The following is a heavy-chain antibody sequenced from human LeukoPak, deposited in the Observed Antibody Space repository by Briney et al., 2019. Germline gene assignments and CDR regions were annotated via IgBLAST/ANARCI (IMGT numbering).Heavy chain of an antibody. J-gene: IGHJ4*02. V-gene: IGHV1-18*01. Sequence: ASVKVSCKASGYTFTNYGISWVRQAPGQGLEWMGWISAYNGDTNYAQMFQDRVTMTTDTSTSTAYMELRSLRSDDTAVYYCARDWEYYGSGSYSALPFDYWGQGTLVTVSS. CDR2: ISAYNGDT. CDR3: ARDWEYYGSGSYSALPFDY. CDR1: GYTFTNYG. D-gene: IGHD3-10*01.